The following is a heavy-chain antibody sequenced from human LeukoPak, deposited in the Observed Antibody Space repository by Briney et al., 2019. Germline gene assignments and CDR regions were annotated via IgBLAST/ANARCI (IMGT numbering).Heavy chain of an antibody. CDR3: ARVHRAEPYYDFWNGYPAGDYYYYGMDV. D-gene: IGHD3-3*01. CDR1: GYTFTGYY. CDR2: INPNSGGT. J-gene: IGHJ6*02. V-gene: IGHV1-2*02. Sequence: GASVKVSCKASGYTFTGYYMHWVRQAPGQGLEWMGWINPNSGGTNYAQKFQGRVTMTRDTSISTAYMELSRLRSDDTAVYYCARVHRAEPYYDFWNGYPAGDYYYYGMDVWGQGTTVTVSS.